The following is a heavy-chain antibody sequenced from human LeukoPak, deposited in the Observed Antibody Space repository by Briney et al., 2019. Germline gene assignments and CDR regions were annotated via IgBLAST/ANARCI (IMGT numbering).Heavy chain of an antibody. D-gene: IGHD5-24*01. CDR3: ARRTRDGYNLDAFDI. CDR1: GYSFTSYW. CDR2: IYPGDSDT. Sequence: GESLKISCQGSGYSFTSYWIGWVRQMPGKGLEWMGIIYPGDSDTRYSPSFQGQVTISADKSISTAYLQWSSLKASDTAMYYCARRTRDGYNLDAFDIWGQGTMVTVSS. V-gene: IGHV5-51*01. J-gene: IGHJ3*02.